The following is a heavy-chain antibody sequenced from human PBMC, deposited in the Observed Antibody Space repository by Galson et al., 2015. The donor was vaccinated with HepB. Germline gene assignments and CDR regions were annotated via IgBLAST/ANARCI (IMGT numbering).Heavy chain of an antibody. J-gene: IGHJ4*02. CDR1: GYTFTGYY. CDR3: ARRGHDFWSGLDY. CDR2: INPNSGDT. V-gene: IGHV1-2*02. Sequence: SVKVSCKASGYTFTGYYMHWVRQAPGQGLEWMGWINPNSGDTNYAQKFQGRVTMTRDTSISTAYTELSRLRSDDTAVYYCARRGHDFWSGLDYWGQGTLVTVSS. D-gene: IGHD3-3*01.